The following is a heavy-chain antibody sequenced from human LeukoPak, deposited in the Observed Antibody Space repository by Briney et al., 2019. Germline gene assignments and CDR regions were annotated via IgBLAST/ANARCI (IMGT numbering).Heavy chain of an antibody. CDR3: ARSGDYEDNY. Sequence: GGSLRLSCAASGFTFSSYEMNWVRQAPGKGLEWVSYISSSGSTIYCADSVKGRFTISRDNAKNSLYLQMNSLRAEHTAVYYCARSGDYEDNYWGQGTLVTVSS. CDR2: ISSSGSTI. V-gene: IGHV3-48*03. CDR1: GFTFSSYE. J-gene: IGHJ4*02. D-gene: IGHD4-17*01.